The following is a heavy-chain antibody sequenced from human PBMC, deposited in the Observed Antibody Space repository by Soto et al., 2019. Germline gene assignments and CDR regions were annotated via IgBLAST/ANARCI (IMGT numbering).Heavy chain of an antibody. CDR2: MNPNSGNT. CDR3: ARGRGSSGWYDFDY. V-gene: IGHV1-8*01. CDR1: GYTFTSYD. J-gene: IGHJ4*02. Sequence: ASVKVSCKASGYTFTSYDINWVRQATGQGLEWMGWMNPNSGNTGYAQKFQGRVTMTRNTSISTAYMELSSLRSGDTAVYYCARGRGSSGWYDFDYWGQGTLVTVSS. D-gene: IGHD6-19*01.